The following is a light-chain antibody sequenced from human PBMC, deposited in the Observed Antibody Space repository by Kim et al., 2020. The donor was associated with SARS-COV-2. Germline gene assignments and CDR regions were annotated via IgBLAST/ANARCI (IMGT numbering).Light chain of an antibody. Sequence: SVQLTCTLSSGHSSYAIAWHQQQPGKGPRYLMKLNSDGSHTKGDGIPDRFSGSSSGSERYLTISSLQSEDEADYYCQTWGTGVRVFGGGTKLTVL. CDR1: SGHSSYA. CDR3: QTWGTGVRV. CDR2: LNSDGSH. J-gene: IGLJ2*01. V-gene: IGLV4-69*01.